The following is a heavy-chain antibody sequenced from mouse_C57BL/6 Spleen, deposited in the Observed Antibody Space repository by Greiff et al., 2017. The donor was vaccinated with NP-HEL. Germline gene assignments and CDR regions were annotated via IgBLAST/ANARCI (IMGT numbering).Heavy chain of an antibody. D-gene: IGHD2-3*01. CDR2: IYWDDDK. J-gene: IGHJ4*01. CDR1: GFSLSTSGMG. Sequence: QVTLNVCGPGILQSSQTLSLTCSFSGFSLSTSGMGVSWIRQPPGKGLEWLAHIYWDDDKRYNPSLKSRLTISKDTSRNQVFLKITSVDTADTATYYCARSRLYDGFLYAMDYWGQGTSVTVSS. CDR3: ARSRLYDGFLYAMDY. V-gene: IGHV8-12*01.